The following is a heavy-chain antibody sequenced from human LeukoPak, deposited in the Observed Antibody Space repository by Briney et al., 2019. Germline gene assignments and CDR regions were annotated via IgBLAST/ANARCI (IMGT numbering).Heavy chain of an antibody. D-gene: IGHD3-10*02. Sequence: GGSLRLSCVGSGFSLNEYGGHWVRQDPGKGLGCVAVVLDHGGHKYYADSVKGRFTISRDASSDTVSLQMNSLRVEDTAVYYCARDRINMLVLGHDSGLDCWGQGTLVTVAS. CDR2: VLDHGGHK. CDR1: GFSLNEYG. CDR3: ARDRINMLVLGHDSGLDC. J-gene: IGHJ4*02. V-gene: IGHV3-30*03.